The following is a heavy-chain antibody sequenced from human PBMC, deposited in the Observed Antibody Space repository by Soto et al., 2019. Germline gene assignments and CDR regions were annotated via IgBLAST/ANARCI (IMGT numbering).Heavy chain of an antibody. Sequence: GGSLRLSCAASGFTFSSYAMSWVRQAPGKGLEWVSLVTANGGTTYYADSVKGRFSISRDESKTYLQMNSLRAEDTALYFCAKVGRKTGYDDFWGPGTLVTVSS. V-gene: IGHV3-23*01. D-gene: IGHD5-12*01. CDR1: GFTFSSYA. J-gene: IGHJ4*02. CDR3: AKVGRKTGYDDF. CDR2: VTANGGTT.